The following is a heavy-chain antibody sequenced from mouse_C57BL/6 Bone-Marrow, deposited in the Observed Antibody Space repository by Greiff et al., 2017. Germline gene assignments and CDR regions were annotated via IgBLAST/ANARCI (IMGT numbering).Heavy chain of an antibody. CDR3: ARYYYYGSSYVRWYVDV. J-gene: IGHJ1*03. CDR1: GYTFTSYW. V-gene: IGHV1-69*01. CDR2: IDPSDSYT. Sequence: QVQLQQPGAELVMPGASVKLSCKASGYTFTSYWMHWVKQRPGQGLEWIGEIDPSDSYTNYNQKFKGKSTLTVDKSSSTAYMQLSSLTSEDSAVYYCARYYYYGSSYVRWYVDVWGTGTTVTVSS. D-gene: IGHD1-1*01.